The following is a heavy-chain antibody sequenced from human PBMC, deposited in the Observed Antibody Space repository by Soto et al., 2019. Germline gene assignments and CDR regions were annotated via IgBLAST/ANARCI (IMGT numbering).Heavy chain of an antibody. Sequence: QVQLVQSGAEVKKPGSSVKVSCKASGGTFGNNSVSWVRQAPGQGLEFMGRVIPTLGTANYARKFQGRVTLTADKSTGTVFMEFRSLRSADTAIYYCARTVSSFYYMDVWGDGTRVTV. V-gene: IGHV1-69*08. CDR1: GGTFGNNS. J-gene: IGHJ6*03. CDR3: ARTVSSFYYMDV. CDR2: VIPTLGTA. D-gene: IGHD3-16*02.